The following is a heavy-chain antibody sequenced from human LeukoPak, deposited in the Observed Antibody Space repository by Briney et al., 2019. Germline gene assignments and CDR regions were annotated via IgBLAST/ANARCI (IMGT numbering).Heavy chain of an antibody. Sequence: PPGGSLRLSCAASGFTFSSYAMSWVRQAPGKGLEWVSAISGSGGSTYYADSVKGRFTISRDNSKNTPYLQMNSLRAEDTAVYYCATRGFGELIVYWGQGTLVTVSS. CDR1: GFTFSSYA. CDR2: ISGSGGST. J-gene: IGHJ4*02. CDR3: ATRGFGELIVY. V-gene: IGHV3-23*01. D-gene: IGHD3-10*01.